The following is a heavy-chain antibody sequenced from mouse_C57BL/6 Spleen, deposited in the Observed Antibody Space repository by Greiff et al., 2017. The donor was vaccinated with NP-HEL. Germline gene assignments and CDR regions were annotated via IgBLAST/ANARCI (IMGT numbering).Heavy chain of an antibody. J-gene: IGHJ1*03. CDR3: TRDGDYYGSSPYWYFDV. Sequence: EVQLVESGEGLVKPGGSLKLSCAASGFTFSSYAMSWVRQTPEKRLEWVAYISSGGDYIYYADTVKGRFTISRDNARNTLYLQMSSLKSEDTAMYYCTRDGDYYGSSPYWYFDVWGTGTTVTVSS. D-gene: IGHD1-1*01. CDR2: ISSGGDYI. V-gene: IGHV5-9-1*02. CDR1: GFTFSSYA.